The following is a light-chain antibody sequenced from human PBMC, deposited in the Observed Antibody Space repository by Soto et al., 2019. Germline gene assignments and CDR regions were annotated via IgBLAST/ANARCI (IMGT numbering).Light chain of an antibody. CDR2: AAS. CDR3: QQSYSRPLT. CDR1: PSISSY. V-gene: IGKV1-39*01. J-gene: IGKJ4*01. Sequence: DIQMTQSPSSLSASVGDRVTITCRASPSISSYLNWYQQKPGKAPKLLIHAASSLQSGVPSRISGSGSGTDFTLTISSLQPEDFATYYCQQSYSRPLTFGGGTKVEIK.